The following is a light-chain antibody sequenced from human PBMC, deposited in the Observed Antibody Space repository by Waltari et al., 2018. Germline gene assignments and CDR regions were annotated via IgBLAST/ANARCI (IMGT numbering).Light chain of an antibody. CDR2: AAS. V-gene: IGKV1-39*01. CDR1: QSISSH. Sequence: DIQMAQSPSSLSASVGDRITITCRASQSISSHLNWYQHKSGKAPKLLLYAASSLQSGVPSRFSGSGSGTDFTLTISSLQPEDFATYYCQQSYSAPHFGPGTKVDIK. J-gene: IGKJ3*01. CDR3: QQSYSAPH.